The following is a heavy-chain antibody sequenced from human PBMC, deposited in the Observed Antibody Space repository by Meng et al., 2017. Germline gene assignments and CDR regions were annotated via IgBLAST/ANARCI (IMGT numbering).Heavy chain of an antibody. V-gene: IGHV3-30*04. D-gene: IGHD6-13*01. CDR3: ARVERIAAAGYYYYYYGMDV. Sequence: GESLKISCAASGFTFSSYAMHWVRQAPGKGLEWVAAISYDGSNKYYADPVKGRFTISRDNAKNSLYLQMNSLRAEDTAVYYCARVERIAAAGYYYYYYGMDVWGQGTTATVSS. J-gene: IGHJ6*02. CDR2: ISYDGSNK. CDR1: GFTFSSYA.